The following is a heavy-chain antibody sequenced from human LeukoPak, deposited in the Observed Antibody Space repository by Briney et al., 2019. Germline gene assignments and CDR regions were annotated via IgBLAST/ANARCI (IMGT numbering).Heavy chain of an antibody. V-gene: IGHV3-48*01. CDR2: ISFSSSTI. D-gene: IGHD6-6*01. CDR1: GLTFSTNS. J-gene: IGHJ4*02. CDR3: AREAPRGTSSNPYYFDS. Sequence: GGSLRLSCAAAGLTFSTNSMNWVRQAPGKGLEWVSYISFSSSTIYYADSVKGRFTISRGNAKNLLYLQMNSLRADDTAVYYCAREAPRGTSSNPYYFDSWGQGTLVTVSS.